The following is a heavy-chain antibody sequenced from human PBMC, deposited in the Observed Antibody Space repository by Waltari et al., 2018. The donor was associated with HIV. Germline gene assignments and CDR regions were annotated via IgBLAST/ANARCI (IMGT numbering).Heavy chain of an antibody. CDR3: ARASHYFEFSTFDGDYYFDV. D-gene: IGHD3-9*01. Sequence: VRLVESGGGSIKTGGSMRLPCAASGFSVSHPWLAWVRQGPGKGLVWVARINSGGTTREYADAVKGRFVISRDNARNTVYLQWNSLRAEDTAVYFCARASHYFEFSTFDGDYYFDVWGRGTRVAVSS. CDR2: INSGGTTR. V-gene: IGHV3-74*03. J-gene: IGHJ4*01. CDR1: GFSVSHPW.